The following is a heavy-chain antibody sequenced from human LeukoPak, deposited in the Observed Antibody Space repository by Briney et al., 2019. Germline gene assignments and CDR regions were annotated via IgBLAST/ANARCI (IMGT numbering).Heavy chain of an antibody. J-gene: IGHJ4*02. CDR1: GFTVSSNY. CDR3: AKDPATIFDFDY. V-gene: IGHV3-23*01. CDR2: ISGSGGST. Sequence: GGSLRLSCAASGFTVSSNYMSWVRQAPGKGLEWVSAISGSGGSTYYADSVKGRFTISRDNSKNTLYLQMNSLRAEDTAVYYCAKDPATIFDFDYWGQGTLVTVSS. D-gene: IGHD3-3*01.